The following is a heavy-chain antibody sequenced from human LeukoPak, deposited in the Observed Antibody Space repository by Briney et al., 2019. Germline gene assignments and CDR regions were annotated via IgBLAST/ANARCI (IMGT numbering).Heavy chain of an antibody. CDR3: ARHESGIDWFDP. D-gene: IGHD1-14*01. J-gene: IGHJ5*02. CDR1: GDSISSSGYC. CDR2: ICYTGNT. V-gene: IGHV4-39*01. Sequence: PSETLSLTCTLSGDSISSSGYCWGWIRQPPGKGLECVGVICYTGNTYYNPSLKSRVAISVDTSKNQFSLRLSSVTAADTAVYYCARHESGIDWFDPWGQGTLVTVSS.